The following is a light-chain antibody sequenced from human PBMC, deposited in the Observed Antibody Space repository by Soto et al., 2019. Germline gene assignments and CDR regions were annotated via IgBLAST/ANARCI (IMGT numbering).Light chain of an antibody. V-gene: IGKV3-20*01. CDR3: QQYGSSRALT. J-gene: IGKJ4*01. Sequence: EIVLTQSPGTLSSSPGERATLSCRASRSVSNNYFAWYQQKPGQPPRLLIYGASSRVSGTPERFSGSGSGTDFTLTISRLEPDDFAVYYCQQYGSSRALTFGGGTKVEIK. CDR1: RSVSNNY. CDR2: GAS.